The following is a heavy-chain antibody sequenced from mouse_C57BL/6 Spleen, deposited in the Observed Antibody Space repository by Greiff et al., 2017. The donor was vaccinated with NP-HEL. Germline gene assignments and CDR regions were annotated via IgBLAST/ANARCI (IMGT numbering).Heavy chain of an antibody. V-gene: IGHV5-9-1*02. CDR1: GFTFSSYA. CDR2: ISSGGDYI. CDR3: TRAGTGYYAMDY. Sequence: EVMLVESGEGLVKPGGSLKLSCAASGFTFSSYAMSWVRQTPEKRLEWVAYISSGGDYIYYADTVKGRFTISRDNARNTLYLQMSSLKSEDTAMYYCTRAGTGYYAMDYWGQGTSVTVSS. D-gene: IGHD4-1*01. J-gene: IGHJ4*01.